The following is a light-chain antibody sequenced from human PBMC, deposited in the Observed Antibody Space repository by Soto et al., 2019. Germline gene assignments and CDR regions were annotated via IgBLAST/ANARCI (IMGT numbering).Light chain of an antibody. Sequence: EIVLTQSPGTLSLSPGERATLSCRASQSVSSSYLAWYQPKPGQAPRLLIYGASSRATGIPDRFSGSGSGTDFTLTISRLEPEDFAVYYCQQYGSSLSTFGQGTKLEIK. J-gene: IGKJ2*01. CDR1: QSVSSSY. CDR3: QQYGSSLST. CDR2: GAS. V-gene: IGKV3-20*01.